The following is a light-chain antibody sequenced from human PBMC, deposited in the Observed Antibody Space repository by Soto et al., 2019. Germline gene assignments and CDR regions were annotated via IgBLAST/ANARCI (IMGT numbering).Light chain of an antibody. Sequence: DIQMTQSPSSLSASVGDRVIVTCRASQSISTFLNWYQHKPGKAPRLLIYAASSLQSGVPFRFSGSGSGTDFTLTISSLQPEDFATYYCQQSESTPRTFGQGTKVEIK. CDR1: QSISTF. J-gene: IGKJ1*01. V-gene: IGKV1-39*01. CDR2: AAS. CDR3: QQSESTPRT.